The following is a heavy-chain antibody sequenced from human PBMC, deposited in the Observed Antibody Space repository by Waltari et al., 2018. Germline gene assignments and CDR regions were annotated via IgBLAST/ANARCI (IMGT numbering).Heavy chain of an antibody. V-gene: IGHV1-18*01. CDR2: ISAYNGNT. J-gene: IGHJ4*02. D-gene: IGHD6-13*01. Sequence: QVQLVQSGAEVKKPGASVKVSCTASGYTFTSYGISWVRQAPGQGLEWMGWISAYNGNTNYAQKLQGRVTMTTDTSTSTAYMELRSLRSDDTAVYYCAREPPRGAAAGTLPRFDYWGQGTLVTVSS. CDR1: GYTFTSYG. CDR3: AREPPRGAAAGTLPRFDY.